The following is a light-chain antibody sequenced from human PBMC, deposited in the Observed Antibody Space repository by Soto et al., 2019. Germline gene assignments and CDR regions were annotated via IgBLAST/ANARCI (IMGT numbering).Light chain of an antibody. CDR1: QSVLYSSNNKNS. V-gene: IGKV4-1*01. Sequence: DIVMTQSPDSLAVSLGERATINCKSSQSVLYSSNNKNSVAWYQQKPGQPPQLLIYWASTRKSGVPDRFSGSESGTDFTLTISSLQAEDVAVYYCQQYYNTRWTFGQGTKVEIK. CDR3: QQYYNTRWT. J-gene: IGKJ1*01. CDR2: WAS.